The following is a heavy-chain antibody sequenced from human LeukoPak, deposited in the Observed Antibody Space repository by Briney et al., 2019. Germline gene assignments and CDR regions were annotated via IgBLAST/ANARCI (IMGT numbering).Heavy chain of an antibody. V-gene: IGHV3-30*03. Sequence: PGGSLRLSCAASGFTFSSYGMHWVRQAPGKGLEWVAVISYDGSNKYYADSVKGRFTISRDNSKNTLYLQMNSLRAEDTAVYYCARGSTYYDISYYYGMDVWGQGTTVTASS. CDR3: ARGSTYYDISYYYGMDV. CDR1: GFTFSSYG. CDR2: ISYDGSNK. J-gene: IGHJ6*02. D-gene: IGHD3-9*01.